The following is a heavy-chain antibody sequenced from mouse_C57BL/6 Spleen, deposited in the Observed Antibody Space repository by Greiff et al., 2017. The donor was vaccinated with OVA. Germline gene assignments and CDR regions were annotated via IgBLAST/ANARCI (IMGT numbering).Heavy chain of an antibody. V-gene: IGHV1-64*01. CDR1: GYTFTSYW. J-gene: IGHJ3*01. Sequence: QVQLQQPGAELVKPGASVKLSCKASGYTFTSYWMHWVKQRPGQGLEWIGMIHPNSGSTNYNEKFKSKATLTVDKSSSTAYMQLSSLTSEDSAVYYCARSLYTTVVAKDRFANWGQGALVTVSA. D-gene: IGHD1-1*01. CDR3: ARSLYTTVVAKDRFAN. CDR2: IHPNSGST.